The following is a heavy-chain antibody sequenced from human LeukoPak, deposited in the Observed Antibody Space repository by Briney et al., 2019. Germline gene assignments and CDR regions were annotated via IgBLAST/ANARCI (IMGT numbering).Heavy chain of an antibody. V-gene: IGHV3-30*02. CDR1: GFTFSSYG. CDR2: IHYDGSNK. J-gene: IGHJ3*02. D-gene: IGHD5-12*01. Sequence: PGGSLRLSCAASGFTFSSYGMHWVRQAPGKGLEWVAFIHYDGSNKYYAESVKGRFTISRDNSRNKLYLQMHSLTAEDTAVYYCAKDRGGWLRNDASDIWGQGTTVTVSS. CDR3: AKDRGGWLRNDASDI.